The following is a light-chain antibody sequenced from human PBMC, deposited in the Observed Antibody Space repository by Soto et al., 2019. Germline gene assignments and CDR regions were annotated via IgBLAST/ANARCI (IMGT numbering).Light chain of an antibody. CDR1: SGDVGGYNY. V-gene: IGLV2-8*01. Sequence: QSVLTQPASVSGSPGQSITISCTGTSGDVGGYNYVSWYQQHPGKAPKLMIYEVNKRPSGVPDRFSGAKSGNTASLTVSGLQAEDEADYYCSSYAGSSNVFGTGTKVTGL. CDR3: SSYAGSSNV. CDR2: EVN. J-gene: IGLJ1*01.